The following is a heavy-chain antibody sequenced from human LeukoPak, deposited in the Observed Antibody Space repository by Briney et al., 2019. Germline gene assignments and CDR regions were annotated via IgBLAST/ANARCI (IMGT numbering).Heavy chain of an antibody. CDR2: ISGSGGST. V-gene: IGHV3-21*01. D-gene: IGHD1-26*01. CDR3: ARHPWAGWDY. Sequence: PGGSLRLSCAASGFTFSSYSMNWVRQAPGKGLEWVSAISGSGGSTYYADSVKGRFTISRDNAKNSLYLQMNSLRAEDTAVYYCARHPWAGWDYWGQGTLVTVSS. CDR1: GFTFSSYS. J-gene: IGHJ4*02.